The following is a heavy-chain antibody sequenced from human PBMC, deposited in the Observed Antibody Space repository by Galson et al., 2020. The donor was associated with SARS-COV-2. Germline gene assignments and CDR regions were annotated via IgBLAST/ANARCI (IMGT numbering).Heavy chain of an antibody. V-gene: IGHV1-8*01. CDR3: ARDHYYDSSGYFGNYYYGIDV. D-gene: IGHD3-22*01. Sequence: GESLKISCEASGYTFTTFNINWVRQAPGQGLEWMGWMNPNSSNTGYAQKFQGRVTMTWNTSISTAYMELSSLTSEDTAVYYCARDHYYDSSGYFGNYYYGIDVWGQGTTVTVSS. J-gene: IGHJ6*02. CDR1: GYTFTTFN. CDR2: MNPNSSNT.